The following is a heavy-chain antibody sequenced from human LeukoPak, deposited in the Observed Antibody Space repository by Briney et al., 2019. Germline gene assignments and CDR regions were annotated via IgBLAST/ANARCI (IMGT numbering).Heavy chain of an antibody. D-gene: IGHD2-2*01. V-gene: IGHV3-49*04. CDR2: IRSKAYGGTT. J-gene: IGHJ5*02. Sequence: PGGSLRLSCTASGFTFGDYAMSWVRQAPGKGLEWVGFIRSKAYGGTTEYAASVKGRFTISRDDSKSIAYLQMNSLKTEDTAVYYCTFQLASRAPFDPWGQGTLVTVSS. CDR1: GFTFGDYA. CDR3: TFQLASRAPFDP.